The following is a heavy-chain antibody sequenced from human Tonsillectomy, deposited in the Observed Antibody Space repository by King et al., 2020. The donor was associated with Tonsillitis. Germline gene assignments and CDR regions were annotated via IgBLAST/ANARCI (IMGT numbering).Heavy chain of an antibody. Sequence: TLKESGPTLVKPTQTLTLTCTFSGFSLNTRGVGVGWIRQPPGKALEWLALIYWNDDKRYSPSLKSRLTITKDTSKNQVVLTMTNIDPVDTATYYCAHAATYCGADCYTNWFDHWGQGTLVTVSS. V-gene: IGHV2-5*01. CDR3: AHAATYCGADCYTNWFDH. J-gene: IGHJ5*02. D-gene: IGHD2-21*02. CDR2: IYWNDDK. CDR1: GFSLNTRGVG.